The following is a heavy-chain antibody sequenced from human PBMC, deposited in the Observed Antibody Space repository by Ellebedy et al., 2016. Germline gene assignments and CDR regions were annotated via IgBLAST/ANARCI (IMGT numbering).Heavy chain of an antibody. CDR1: GSSFSSYY. CDR3: ARDQVELPFVLGY. Sequence: SETLSLXXTVSGSSFSSYYWSWIRQSPGKGLEWIGYISYSGSTNYNPSLKSRVTISVDTSKNQLSLKLNSVTAADTAVYYCARDQVELPFVLGYWGQGHLVTVSS. D-gene: IGHD1-7*01. J-gene: IGHJ4*02. V-gene: IGHV4-59*01. CDR2: ISYSGST.